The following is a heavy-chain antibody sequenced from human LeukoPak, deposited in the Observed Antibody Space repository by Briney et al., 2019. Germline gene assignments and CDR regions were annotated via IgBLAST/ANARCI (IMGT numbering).Heavy chain of an antibody. CDR2: IYPGDSDT. CDR3: ASRYYDILTGHDAFDI. D-gene: IGHD3-9*01. J-gene: IGHJ3*02. V-gene: IGHV5-51*01. Sequence: GESLKISCKGSGYSFTSYWIGWVRQMPGKGLEWMGIIYPGDSDTRYSPSFQGQVTISADKSISTAYLQWSSLKASDTAMYCCASRYYDILTGHDAFDIWGQGTMVTVSS. CDR1: GYSFTSYW.